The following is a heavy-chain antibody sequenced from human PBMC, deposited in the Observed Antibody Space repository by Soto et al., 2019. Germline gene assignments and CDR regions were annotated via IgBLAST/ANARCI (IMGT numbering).Heavy chain of an antibody. CDR2: ISSSSSYI. D-gene: IGHD5-18*01. CDR1: GFTFSSYS. CDR3: ASEGGYRYGFTYYYYGMDV. Sequence: PXGFLRLSCAASGFTFSSYSMNWVRQAPGKGLEWVSSISSSSSYIYYADSVKGRFTISRDNAKNSLYLQMNSLRAEDTAVYYCASEGGYRYGFTYYYYGMDVWGQGTTVTVSS. J-gene: IGHJ6*02. V-gene: IGHV3-21*01.